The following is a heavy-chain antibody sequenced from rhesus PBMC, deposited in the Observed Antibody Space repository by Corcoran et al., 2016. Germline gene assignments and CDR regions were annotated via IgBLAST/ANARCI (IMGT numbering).Heavy chain of an antibody. CDR2: IYGGSGSP. D-gene: IGHD6-31*01. Sequence: QVQLQESGPGLVQPSETLSLTCAVSGGSISSSNWWSWIRQSPGKGLELIGYIYGGSGSPSYNPSLKSRVTIATDTSKNQFSLKLSSVTAADTAVYYCARRGSGWGYFDYWGQGVLVTVSS. J-gene: IGHJ4*01. CDR1: GGSISSSNW. V-gene: IGHV4S7*01. CDR3: ARRGSGWGYFDY.